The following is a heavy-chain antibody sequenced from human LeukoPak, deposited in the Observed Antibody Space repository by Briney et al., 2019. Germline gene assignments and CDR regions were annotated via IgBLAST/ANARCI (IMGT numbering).Heavy chain of an antibody. CDR2: ISSSSSYI. CDR1: GFTFSSYS. Sequence: GGSLRLSCAASGFTFSSYSMNWVRQAPGKGLEWVSSISSSSSYIYYADSVKGRFTISRDNAKNSLYLQMNSLRAEDTAVYYCARGSYGSGSSFDYWGQGTLVIVSS. CDR3: ARGSYGSGSSFDY. V-gene: IGHV3-21*01. D-gene: IGHD3-10*01. J-gene: IGHJ4*02.